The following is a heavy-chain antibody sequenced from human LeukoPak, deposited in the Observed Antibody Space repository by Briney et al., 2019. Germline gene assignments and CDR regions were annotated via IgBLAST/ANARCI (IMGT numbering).Heavy chain of an antibody. CDR3: ARDGSSGWTYELNWFDP. V-gene: IGHV4-61*02. J-gene: IGHJ5*02. D-gene: IGHD6-19*01. Sequence: PSETLSLTCTVSGGSISSGSYYWSWIRQPAGKGLEWIGRIYTSGSTNYNPSLKSRVTMSVDTSKNQFSLKLSSVTAADTAVYYCARDGSSGWTYELNWFDPWGQGTLVTVSS. CDR1: GGSISSGSYY. CDR2: IYTSGST.